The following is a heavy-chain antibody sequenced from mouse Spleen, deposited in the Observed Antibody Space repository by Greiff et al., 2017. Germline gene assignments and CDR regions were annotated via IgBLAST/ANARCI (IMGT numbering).Heavy chain of an antibody. D-gene: IGHD2-4*01. CDR2: ISGGGSYT. CDR1: GFTFSSYG. Sequence: EVKLMESGGGLVKPGGSLKLSCAASGFTFSSYGMSWVRQTPEKRLEWVATISGGGSYTYYPDSVKGRFTISRDNAKNNLYLQMSSLRSEDTALYYCARPSTMITTIGWYFDVWGAGTTVTVSS. CDR3: ARPSTMITTIGWYFDV. V-gene: IGHV5-9-2*01. J-gene: IGHJ1*01.